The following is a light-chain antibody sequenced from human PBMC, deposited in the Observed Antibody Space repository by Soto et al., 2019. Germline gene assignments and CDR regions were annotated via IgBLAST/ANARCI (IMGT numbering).Light chain of an antibody. CDR2: KAS. V-gene: IGKV1-5*03. Sequence: DIQMTQSPSTLSASVGDRVTITCRASQSINSWLAWYQQKPGKAPKLLIQKASSLESGVPSRFSGSASGTEFTLTISSLQPDDFATYYCQQYNNYSRTFGQGTKVEIK. J-gene: IGKJ1*01. CDR1: QSINSW. CDR3: QQYNNYSRT.